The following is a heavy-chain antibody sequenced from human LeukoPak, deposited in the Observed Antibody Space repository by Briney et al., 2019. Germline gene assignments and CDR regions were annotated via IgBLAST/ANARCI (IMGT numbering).Heavy chain of an antibody. J-gene: IGHJ3*02. Sequence: GGSLRLSCAASGFTFSSYSMNWVRQAPGKGLEWVSSISSSSSYIYYADSVKGRFTISRDNAKNSLYLRMNSLRAEDTAVYYCAIDMPSLRGAFDIWGQGTMVTVSS. CDR2: ISSSSSYI. CDR3: AIDMPSLRGAFDI. CDR1: GFTFSSYS. V-gene: IGHV3-21*01. D-gene: IGHD2-2*01.